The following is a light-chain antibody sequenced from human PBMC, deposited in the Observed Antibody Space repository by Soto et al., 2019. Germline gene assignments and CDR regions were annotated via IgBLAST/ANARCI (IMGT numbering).Light chain of an antibody. CDR1: QSISSN. V-gene: IGKV3-15*01. CDR3: LQYDKWPPWT. J-gene: IGKJ1*01. CDR2: GAS. Sequence: EIMMTQSPATLSVSPGERVTLSCRASQSISSNLAWYRQKPGQAPSLLVYGASTRATGIPARFSSSGSGTEFTLTISSLQSDDFAVYYCLQYDKWPPWTFGQGTKVDIK.